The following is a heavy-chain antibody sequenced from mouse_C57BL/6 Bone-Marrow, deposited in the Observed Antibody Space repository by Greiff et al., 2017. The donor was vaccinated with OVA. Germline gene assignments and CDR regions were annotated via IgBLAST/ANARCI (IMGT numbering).Heavy chain of an antibody. Sequence: QVQLQQSGPELVKPGASVKISCKASGYAFSSSWMNWVKQRPGKGLEWIGRIYPGDGDTNYNGKFKGKATLTADKSSSTAYMQLSSLTSEDSAVYFCARDRNYVFDYWGQGTTLTVSS. CDR1: GYAFSSSW. CDR2: IYPGDGDT. CDR3: ARDRNYVFDY. D-gene: IGHD2-1*01. V-gene: IGHV1-82*01. J-gene: IGHJ2*01.